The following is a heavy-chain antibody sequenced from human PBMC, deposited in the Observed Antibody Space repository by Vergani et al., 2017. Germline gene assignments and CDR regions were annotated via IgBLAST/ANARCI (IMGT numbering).Heavy chain of an antibody. CDR3: ARGRIAAKYDRSGYYYEGNYFDY. Sequence: QVQLQQWGAGLLKPSETLSLTCAVYGGSFSGYYWSWIRQPPGKGLEWIGEINHSGSTNYNPSLKSRVTISVDTSKNQFSLKLSSVTAADTAVYYCARGRIAAKYDRSGYYYEGNYFDYWGQGTLVTVSS. D-gene: IGHD3-22*01. CDR1: GGSFSGYY. V-gene: IGHV4-34*01. CDR2: INHSGST. J-gene: IGHJ4*02.